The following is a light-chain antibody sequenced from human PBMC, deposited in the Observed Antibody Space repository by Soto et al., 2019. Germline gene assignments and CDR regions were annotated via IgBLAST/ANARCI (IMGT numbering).Light chain of an antibody. CDR3: HQYNNWPPF. CDR1: QSVSSSY. J-gene: IGKJ4*01. CDR2: GAS. Sequence: EIVLTQSPGTLSLSPGERATFSCRASQSVSSSYLAWYQQKPGQAPRLLIYGASTRATGIPARFSGSGSGTDFTLTISSLQSEDFAVYYCHQYNNWPPFFGGGTKVDIK. V-gene: IGKV3-15*01.